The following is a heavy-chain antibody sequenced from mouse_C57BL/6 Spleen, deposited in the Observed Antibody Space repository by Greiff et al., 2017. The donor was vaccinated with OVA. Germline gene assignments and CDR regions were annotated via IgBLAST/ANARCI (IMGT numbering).Heavy chain of an antibody. CDR3: ARTEVYDDGAWFSY. J-gene: IGHJ3*01. CDR1: GYTFTSYW. D-gene: IGHD2-12*01. V-gene: IGHV1-64*01. CDR2: IHPNSGST. Sequence: QVQLQQPGAELVKPGASVKLSCKASGYTFTSYWMHWVKQRPGQGLEWIGMIHPNSGSTNYNEKFKSKATLTVDKSASTAYMQLSILTAEDSAVYYCARTEVYDDGAWFSYWGQGTLVTVSA.